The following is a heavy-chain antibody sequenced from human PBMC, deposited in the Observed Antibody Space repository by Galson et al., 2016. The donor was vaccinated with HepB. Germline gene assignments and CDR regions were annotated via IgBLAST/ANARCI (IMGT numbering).Heavy chain of an antibody. V-gene: IGHV3-23*01. CDR1: GFTFSSCA. CDR2: ISSNGDET. CDR3: AREGGWQYSRTSRGSPYYYYGMDV. D-gene: IGHD6-6*01. Sequence: SLRLSCAASGFTFSSCAMSWVRQAPGKGLEWVSSISSNGDETYYADSVKGRFAIPRDNSESTLHLQMSSLGAEDTAVYYCAREGGWQYSRTSRGSPYYYYGMDVRGKGTTVTVSS. J-gene: IGHJ6*04.